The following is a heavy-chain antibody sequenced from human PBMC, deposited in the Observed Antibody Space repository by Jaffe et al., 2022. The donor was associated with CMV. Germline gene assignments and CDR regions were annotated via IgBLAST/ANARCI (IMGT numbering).Heavy chain of an antibody. CDR2: IYTSGST. V-gene: IGHV4-4*07. CDR3: ARAGYCSSTSCWAQNWFDP. J-gene: IGHJ5*02. CDR1: GGSISSYY. Sequence: QVQLQESGPGLVKPSETLSLTCTVSGGSISSYYWSWIRQPAGKGLEWIGRIYTSGSTNYNPSLKSRVTMSVDTSKNQFSLKLSSVTAADTAVYYCARAGYCSSTSCWAQNWFDPWGQGTLVTVSS. D-gene: IGHD2-2*01.